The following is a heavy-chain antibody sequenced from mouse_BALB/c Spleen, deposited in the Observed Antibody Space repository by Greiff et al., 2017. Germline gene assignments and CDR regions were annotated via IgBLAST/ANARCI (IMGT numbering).Heavy chain of an antibody. CDR3: ARGTTATVFYAMDY. CDR1: GFTFSSFG. D-gene: IGHD1-2*01. V-gene: IGHV5-17*02. J-gene: IGHJ4*01. Sequence: EVQRVESGGGLVQPGGSRKLSCAASGFTFSSFGMHWVRQAPEKGLEWVAYISSGSSTIYYADTVKGRFTISRDNPKNTLFLQMTSLRSEDTAMYYCARGTTATVFYAMDYWGQGTSVTVSS. CDR2: ISSGSSTI.